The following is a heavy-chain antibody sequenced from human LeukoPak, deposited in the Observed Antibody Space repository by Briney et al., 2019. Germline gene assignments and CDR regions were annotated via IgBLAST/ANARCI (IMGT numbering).Heavy chain of an antibody. J-gene: IGHJ5*02. CDR2: INHSGST. D-gene: IGHD2-8*01. V-gene: IGHV4-34*01. Sequence: ASETLSLTCAVYGGSFSGYYWGWIRQPPGKGLEWIGEINHSGSTNYNPSLKSRVTISVDTSKNQFSLKLSSVTAADTAVYYCARGGVYGVDWFDPWGQGTLVTVSS. CDR3: ARGGVYGVDWFDP. CDR1: GGSFSGYY.